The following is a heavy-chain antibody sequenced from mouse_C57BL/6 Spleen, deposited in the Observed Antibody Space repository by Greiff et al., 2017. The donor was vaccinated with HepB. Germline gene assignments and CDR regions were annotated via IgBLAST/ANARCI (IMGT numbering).Heavy chain of an antibody. CDR2: ISYDGSN. Sequence: EVHLVESGPGLVKPSQSLSLTCSVTGYSITSGYNWNWIRQLPGNKLEWMGDISYDGSNNYNPSLKNRISITRDTSKNQFFLKLNSVTTEDTATYYCAREELVWGQGTTLTVSS. D-gene: IGHD6-2*01. J-gene: IGHJ2*01. CDR1: GYSITSGYN. V-gene: IGHV3-6*01. CDR3: AREELV.